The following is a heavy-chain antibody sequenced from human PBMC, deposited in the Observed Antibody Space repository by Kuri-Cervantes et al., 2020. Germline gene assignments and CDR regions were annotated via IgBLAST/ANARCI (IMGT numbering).Heavy chain of an antibody. D-gene: IGHD5-12*01. CDR3: KASGYVVY. CDR2: INHSGST. V-gene: IGHV4-34*07. CDR1: GGAFRGYY. J-gene: IGHJ4*02. Sequence: CAVYGGAFRGYYWNWIRQSPGGGLEWIGEINHSGSTNYNPSLKSRVTISVDTSKNQFSLKLNPVTAADTAVYYCKASGYVVYWGQGTLVTVSS.